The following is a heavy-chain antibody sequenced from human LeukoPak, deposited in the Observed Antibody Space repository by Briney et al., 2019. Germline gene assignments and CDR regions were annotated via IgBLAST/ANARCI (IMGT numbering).Heavy chain of an antibody. CDR1: GFTFSSYS. CDR2: ISYDGGNK. Sequence: TGGSLRLSCAASGFTFSSYSMNWVRQAPGKGLEWVAVISYDGGNKYYADSVKGRFTISRDNSKNTLYLQMNSLRAEDTAVYYCAKETYSDSSAYFDYWGQGTLVTVSS. D-gene: IGHD3-22*01. CDR3: AKETYSDSSAYFDY. J-gene: IGHJ4*02. V-gene: IGHV3-30*18.